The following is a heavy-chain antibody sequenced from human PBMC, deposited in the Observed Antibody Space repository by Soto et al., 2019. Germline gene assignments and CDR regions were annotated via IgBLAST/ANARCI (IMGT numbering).Heavy chain of an antibody. D-gene: IGHD2-15*01. V-gene: IGHV3-48*01. Sequence: GGSLRLSCAASGFTFSSYSMNWVRQAPGKGLEWVSYISYNGSNKYYADSVKGRFTISRDNSKNTLYLQMNSLRAEDTAVYYCAREIPTVGYCSGGSCSYGMDVWGQGTTVTVSS. CDR2: ISYNGSNK. CDR3: AREIPTVGYCSGGSCSYGMDV. J-gene: IGHJ6*02. CDR1: GFTFSSYS.